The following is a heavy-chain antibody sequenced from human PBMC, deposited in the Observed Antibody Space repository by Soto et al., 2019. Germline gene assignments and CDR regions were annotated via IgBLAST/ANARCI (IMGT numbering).Heavy chain of an antibody. CDR3: ATSYGSGYRAFDD. J-gene: IGHJ4*02. Sequence: QVQLVQSGAEVKRPGSSVKVSCKASGDTFNFYSINWVRQAPGLGLEWMGRVNPILSMSNYAQRFQGRVTMTADKSTSTAYMELSGLRSEDTAMYYCATSYGSGYRAFDDWGQGALVTVSS. D-gene: IGHD3-10*01. V-gene: IGHV1-69*04. CDR1: GDTFNFYS. CDR2: VNPILSMS.